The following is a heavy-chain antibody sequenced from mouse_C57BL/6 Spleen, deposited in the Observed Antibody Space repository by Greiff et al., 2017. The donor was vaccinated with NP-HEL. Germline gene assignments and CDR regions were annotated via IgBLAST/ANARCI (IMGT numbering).Heavy chain of an antibody. CDR2: INPNNGGT. V-gene: IGHV1-26*01. CDR3: ARWEVTTKDYFDY. CDR1: GYTFTDYY. Sequence: EVQLQQSGPELVKPGASVKISCKASGYTFTDYYMNWVKQSHGKSLEWIGDINPNNGGTSYNQKFKGKATLTVDKSSSTAYMELRSLTSEDSAVYYWARWEVTTKDYFDYWGQGTTLTVSS. J-gene: IGHJ2*01. D-gene: IGHD2-2*01.